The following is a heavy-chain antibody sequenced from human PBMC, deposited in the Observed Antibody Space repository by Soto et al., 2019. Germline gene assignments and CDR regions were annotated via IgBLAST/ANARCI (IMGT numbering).Heavy chain of an antibody. CDR3: ASDAFSIGVNY. CDR2: IKEDGSKK. CDR1: GFTFSTYW. D-gene: IGHD3-10*01. V-gene: IGHV3-7*02. J-gene: IGHJ4*02. Sequence: EVQLVESGGGLVQPGGSLRLSCAASGFTFSTYWMAWVRQAPGKGLEWVANIKEDGSKKQYVDSVRGRFTISRDNAKSSLYLEMDSLRAEDTGVYYCASDAFSIGVNYWGQGTLVTVSS.